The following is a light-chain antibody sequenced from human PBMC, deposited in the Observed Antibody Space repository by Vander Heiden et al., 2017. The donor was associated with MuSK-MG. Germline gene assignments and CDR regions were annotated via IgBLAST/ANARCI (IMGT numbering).Light chain of an antibody. Sequence: TQSPATLSVFPGERATLSCRASQNINKNLAWYQQKPGQAPRLLIYGASIRATGIPARFSGSGSGTDFTLTISSLQFEDFAVYFCQQYNRWPPWTFGLGTKVDIK. V-gene: IGKV3-15*01. CDR3: QQYNRWPPWT. CDR2: GAS. CDR1: QNINKN. J-gene: IGKJ1*01.